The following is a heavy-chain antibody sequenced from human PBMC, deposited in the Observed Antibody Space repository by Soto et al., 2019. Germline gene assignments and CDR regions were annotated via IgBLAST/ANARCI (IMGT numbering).Heavy chain of an antibody. Sequence: TLSLTCTVSGGSISSGGYYWSWIRQHPGKGLEWIGYIYYSGSTYYNPSLKSRVTISVDTSKNQFSLKLSSVTAADTAVYYCARGIGYCSGGSCRKPPYYYYMDVWGKGTTVTVSS. CDR3: ARGIGYCSGGSCRKPPYYYYMDV. CDR2: IYYSGST. D-gene: IGHD2-15*01. J-gene: IGHJ6*03. V-gene: IGHV4-31*03. CDR1: GGSISSGGYY.